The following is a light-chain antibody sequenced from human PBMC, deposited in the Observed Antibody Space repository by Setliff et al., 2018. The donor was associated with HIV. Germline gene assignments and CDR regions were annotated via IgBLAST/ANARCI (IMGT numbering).Light chain of an antibody. V-gene: IGLV2-14*03. J-gene: IGLJ1*01. CDR2: DVN. Sequence: QSVLTQPASVSGSPGRSITISCTGTSSDVGGYNQVSWCQQHPGKAPKLMIYDVNNRPSGVSNRFSGSKSVNTASLTISGLQAEDEADYYCSSYTSSTTHVFGTGTKVTVL. CDR1: SSDVGGYNQ. CDR3: SSYTSSTTHV.